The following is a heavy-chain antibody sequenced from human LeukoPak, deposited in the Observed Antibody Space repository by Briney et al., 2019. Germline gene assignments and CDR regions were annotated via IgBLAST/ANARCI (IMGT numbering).Heavy chain of an antibody. CDR2: ISYDGSNK. CDR1: GFTFSSYA. J-gene: IGHJ4*02. V-gene: IGHV3-30-3*01. D-gene: IGHD3-22*01. CDR3: ARGSSGYYYGYFDY. Sequence: PGRSLRLSCAASGFTFSSYAMHWVRQAPGKGLEWVAVISYDGSNKYHADSVKGRFTISRDNSKNTLYLQMNSLRAEDTAVYYCARGSSGYYYGYFDYWAQGTLVTVSS.